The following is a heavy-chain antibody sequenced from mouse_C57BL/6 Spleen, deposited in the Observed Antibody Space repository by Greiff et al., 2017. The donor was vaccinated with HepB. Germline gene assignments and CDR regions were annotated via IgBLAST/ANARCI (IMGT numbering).Heavy chain of an antibody. V-gene: IGHV3-6*01. CDR1: GYSITSGYY. CDR2: ISYDGSN. D-gene: IGHD2-4*01. Sequence: EESGPGLVKPSQSLSLTCSVTGYSITSGYYWNWIRQFPGNKLEWMGYISYDGSNNYNPSLKNRISITRDTSKNQFFLKLNSVTTEDTATYYCARGDYPLAMDYWGQGTSVTVSS. J-gene: IGHJ4*01. CDR3: ARGDYPLAMDY.